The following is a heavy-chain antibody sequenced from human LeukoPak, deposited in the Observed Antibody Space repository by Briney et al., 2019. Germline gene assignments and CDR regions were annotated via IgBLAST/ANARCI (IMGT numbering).Heavy chain of an antibody. Sequence: GASVTVSCTASGYTFISYGINWVRQAPGQGLEWMGWISAYNGNTNYAQKLQGRVTMTTDTSTSTASMELRSLRADDTAVYYCARDSGRNLYDNSGYIYWGQGALVTVSS. V-gene: IGHV1-18*01. D-gene: IGHD3-22*01. J-gene: IGHJ4*02. CDR2: ISAYNGNT. CDR1: GYTFISYG. CDR3: ARDSGRNLYDNSGYIY.